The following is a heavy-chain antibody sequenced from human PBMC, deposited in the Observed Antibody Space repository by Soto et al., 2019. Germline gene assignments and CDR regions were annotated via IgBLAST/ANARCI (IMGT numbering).Heavy chain of an antibody. D-gene: IGHD2-8*01. CDR3: ARDSCTNGVCYLDAFDI. V-gene: IGHV1-3*01. CDR1: GYTFTSYA. CDR2: INAGNGNT. J-gene: IGHJ3*02. Sequence: QVQLVQSGAEVKKPGASVKDSCKASGYTFTSYAMHWVRQAPGQRLEWMGWINAGNGNTKYSQKFQGRVTIARDTSASTAYMELSSLRSEDTAVYYCARDSCTNGVCYLDAFDIWGQGTMVTVSS.